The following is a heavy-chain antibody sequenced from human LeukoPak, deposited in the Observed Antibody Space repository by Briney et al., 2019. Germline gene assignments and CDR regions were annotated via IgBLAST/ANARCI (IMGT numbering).Heavy chain of an antibody. D-gene: IGHD3-10*01. V-gene: IGHV3-7*01. Sequence: PGGSLRLSCVVSGFSFSNYWMSWVRQGPGKSLECVANIKDDGSAKYYVDCVRGRFTVYRDNAINTLYLQMNNLRIEDTAVYYCARRGSLDIWGQGTLVTVSS. CDR3: ARRGSLDI. CDR2: IKDDGSAK. J-gene: IGHJ4*02. CDR1: GFSFSNYW.